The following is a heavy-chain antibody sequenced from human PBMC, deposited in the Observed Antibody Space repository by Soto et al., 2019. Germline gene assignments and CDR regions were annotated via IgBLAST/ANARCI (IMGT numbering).Heavy chain of an antibody. J-gene: IGHJ6*02. CDR3: ARPGSGYDVLSGQYFYYYHTIDV. CDR1: GFIFITYA. CDR2: ISYDGTNK. D-gene: IGHD3-3*01. V-gene: IGHV3-30*04. Sequence: QVQLVDSGGGVVQPGRSLRLSCATSGFIFITYALHWVRKVPGKGLEWVAVISYDGTNKYYADSVKGRFTISRDNSKNTLYLQMNSLTTEDTAVYYCARPGSGYDVLSGQYFYYYHTIDVWGQGTTVTVSS.